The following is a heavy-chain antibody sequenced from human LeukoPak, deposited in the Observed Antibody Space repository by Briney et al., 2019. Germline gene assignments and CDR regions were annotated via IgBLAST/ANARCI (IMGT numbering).Heavy chain of an antibody. CDR3: ASPKAPAPTTGVSFDY. J-gene: IGHJ4*02. CDR1: GFTFSSYW. Sequence: GGSLRLSCTASGFTFSSYWMNWVRQAPGKGLEWVANIKQDGSEKYYVDSVKGRFTISRDNAKNSMYLQMNSLRAEDTAVYYCASPKAPAPTTGVSFDYWGQGTLVTVSS. CDR2: IKQDGSEK. V-gene: IGHV3-7*01. D-gene: IGHD1-1*01.